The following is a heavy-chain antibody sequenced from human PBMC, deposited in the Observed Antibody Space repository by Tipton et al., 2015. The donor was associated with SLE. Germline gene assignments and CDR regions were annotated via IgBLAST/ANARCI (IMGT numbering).Heavy chain of an antibody. CDR3: ARDGGSGYYSEADY. Sequence: SLRLSCAASGFTFSSYAMHWVRQAPGKGLEWVAVISYDGSNKYYADSVKGRFTISRDNSKNTLYLQMNSLRAEDTAVYYCARDGGSGYYSEADYWGQGTLVTVSS. CDR2: ISYDGSNK. CDR1: GFTFSSYA. J-gene: IGHJ4*02. D-gene: IGHD3-22*01. V-gene: IGHV3-30*04.